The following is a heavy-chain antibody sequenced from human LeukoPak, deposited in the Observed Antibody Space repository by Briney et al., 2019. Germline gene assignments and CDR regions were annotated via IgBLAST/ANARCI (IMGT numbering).Heavy chain of an antibody. CDR2: INHSGSA. D-gene: IGHD3-22*01. V-gene: IGHV4-34*01. J-gene: IGHJ4*02. CDR3: ARGPYYDSSGYCVV. CDR1: GGSFSGYY. Sequence: SETVSLTCAVYGGSFSGYYWSWIRQPPGKGLEWIGEINHSGSANYNPSLKSRVTISVDTSKNQFSLKLSSVTAADTAVYYCARGPYYDSSGYCVVWGQGTLVTVSS.